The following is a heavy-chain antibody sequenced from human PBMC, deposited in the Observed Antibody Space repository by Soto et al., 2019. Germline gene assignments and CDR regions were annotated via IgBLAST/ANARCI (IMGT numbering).Heavy chain of an antibody. CDR1: GFTFSSYL. Sequence: GGSLRLSCAASGFTFSSYLMHGVRQGPGKGLVWVSRTNADGSTTSYADSVKGRFTISRDNAKNTLYLQMNSLRAEDTAVYYCARVGTGSYHFDFWGQGTLVTVSS. CDR2: TNADGSTT. V-gene: IGHV3-74*01. J-gene: IGHJ4*02. D-gene: IGHD1-26*01. CDR3: ARVGTGSYHFDF.